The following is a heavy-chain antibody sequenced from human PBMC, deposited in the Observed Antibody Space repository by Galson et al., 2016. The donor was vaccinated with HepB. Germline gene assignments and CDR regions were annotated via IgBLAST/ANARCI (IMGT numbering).Heavy chain of an antibody. V-gene: IGHV3-13*01. Sequence: SLRLSCAASGFNFDSYDMHWVRQVTGGGLEWVSSMGTAGETFYSDSAVGRFIISRNNAKNSLYLQMDNLTEGDTAVYYCGRGRGGLGGLWFDPRGQGTLVTVSS. J-gene: IGHJ5*02. CDR3: GRGRGGLGGLWFDP. CDR1: GFNFDSYD. CDR2: MGTAGET. D-gene: IGHD1-26*01.